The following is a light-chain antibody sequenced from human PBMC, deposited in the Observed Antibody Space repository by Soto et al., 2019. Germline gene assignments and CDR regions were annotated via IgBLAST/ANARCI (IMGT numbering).Light chain of an antibody. CDR3: SSCTSSSL. J-gene: IGLJ1*01. V-gene: IGLV2-14*01. CDR2: DVS. Sequence: QSVLTQPASVSGSPGQSITISCTGTSSDVGGYNYVSWYQQHPGKAPKLMIYDVSNRPSGVSNRFSGSKSGNTASLTISGLQAEDEADYYCSSCTSSSLFGTGTKVTVL. CDR1: SSDVGGYNY.